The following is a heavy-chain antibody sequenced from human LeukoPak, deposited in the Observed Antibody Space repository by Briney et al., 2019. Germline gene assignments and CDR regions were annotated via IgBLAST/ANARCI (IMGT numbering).Heavy chain of an antibody. D-gene: IGHD3-16*02. J-gene: IGHJ6*03. V-gene: IGHV3-48*01. CDR3: ARGVSYMDV. CDR1: GFTFSSYS. CDR2: ISSSSSTI. Sequence: GGSLRLSCAASGFTFSSYSMNWVRQAPGKGLEWVSSISSSSSTIYYADSVKGRFAISRDNAKKSLYLQMNSLRAEDTAVYYCARGVSYMDVWGKGTTVTVSS.